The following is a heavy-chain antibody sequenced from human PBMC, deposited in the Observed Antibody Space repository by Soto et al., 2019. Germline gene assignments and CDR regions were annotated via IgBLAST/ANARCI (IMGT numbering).Heavy chain of an antibody. Sequence: QVQLVQSGAEMKRAGSSVKVSCQSSGGTFNTYAMNWVRQAPGQGPEWMGDISPMFGAANYAPKFQGRVTITADESTGTSYMQLSSLTSEDTALYFCAREVHVHTPAFVYWGQGTLVTVSS. CDR2: ISPMFGAA. CDR3: AREVHVHTPAFVY. J-gene: IGHJ4*02. V-gene: IGHV1-69*19. D-gene: IGHD3-16*01. CDR1: GGTFNTYA.